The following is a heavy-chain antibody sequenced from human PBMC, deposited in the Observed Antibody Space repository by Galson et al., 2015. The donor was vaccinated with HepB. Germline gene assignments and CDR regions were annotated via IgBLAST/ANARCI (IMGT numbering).Heavy chain of an antibody. V-gene: IGHV3-49*03. D-gene: IGHD6-13*01. J-gene: IGHJ6*03. CDR3: TRVVQQLAISLSWYYYMDV. CDR1: GFTFGDYA. CDR2: IRSKAYGGTT. Sequence: SLRLSCAASGFTFGDYAMSWFRQAPGKGLEWVGFIRSKAYGGTTEYAASVKGRFTISRDDSKSIAYLQMNSLKTEDTAVYYCTRVVQQLAISLSWYYYMDVWGKGTTVTVSS.